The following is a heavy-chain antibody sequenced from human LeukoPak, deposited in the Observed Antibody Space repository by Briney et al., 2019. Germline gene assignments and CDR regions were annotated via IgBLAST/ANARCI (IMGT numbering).Heavy chain of an antibody. D-gene: IGHD6-25*01. J-gene: IGHJ4*02. CDR1: GFSISSGYY. CDR2: LYHSGNT. V-gene: IGHV4-38-2*02. CDR3: ARSGPSRQVDY. Sequence: SETLSLTCTVSGFSISSGYYWGWIRQPPGKGLEWIGSLYHSGNTYYNPSLKSRLTMSVDTSKSQFSLKLTSVTAADTAVYYCARSGPSRQVDYWGQGTLVTVSS.